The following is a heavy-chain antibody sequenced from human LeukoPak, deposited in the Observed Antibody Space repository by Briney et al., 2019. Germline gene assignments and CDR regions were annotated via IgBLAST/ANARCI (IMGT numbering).Heavy chain of an antibody. J-gene: IGHJ4*02. D-gene: IGHD3-16*01. CDR2: ITHSGST. Sequence: PSETLSLTCAVYGGSFTDYHWSWIRQPPGKGLEWIGEITHSGSTNYNPSLMSRVTISVDTSKNQFSLKLTSVTAADTAVYYCARHGLYQDYGYWGQGTLVTVSS. CDR1: GGSFTDYH. V-gene: IGHV4-34*01. CDR3: ARHGLYQDYGY.